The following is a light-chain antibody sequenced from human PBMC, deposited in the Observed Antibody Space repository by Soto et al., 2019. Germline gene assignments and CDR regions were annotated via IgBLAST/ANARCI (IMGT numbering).Light chain of an antibody. J-gene: IGKJ5*01. V-gene: IGKV3-15*01. Sequence: EIVMPQSPATLSVSPGERATLSCRASHCVRSNLAWYQQKPGQAPRLLIYGASTRATGIPARFSGSGSGTEFTLTISSLQSEDFAVYYCQQYNNWRITFGQGTRLEIK. CDR3: QQYNNWRIT. CDR1: HCVRSN. CDR2: GAS.